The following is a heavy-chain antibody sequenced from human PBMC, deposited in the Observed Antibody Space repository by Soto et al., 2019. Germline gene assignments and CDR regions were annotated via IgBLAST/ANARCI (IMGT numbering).Heavy chain of an antibody. CDR2: INSYNGNT. D-gene: IGHD6-19*01. CDR1: GYTFTSYG. Sequence: ASVKVSCKASGYTFTSYGISWVRQAPGQGLEWMGWINSYNGNTNYAQKLQGRVTMTTDTSTSTAYMELRSLRSDDTAVYYCARDPVAGIWFDPWGQGTLVTVSS. J-gene: IGHJ5*01. V-gene: IGHV1-18*01. CDR3: ARDPVAGIWFDP.